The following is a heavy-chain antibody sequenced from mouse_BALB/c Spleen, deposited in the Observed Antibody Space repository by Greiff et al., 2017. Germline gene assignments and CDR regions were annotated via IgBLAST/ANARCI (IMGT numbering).Heavy chain of an antibody. CDR3: ARGIYDYDKRGCAMDY. CDR1: GYTFTDYN. J-gene: IGHJ4*01. CDR2: INPNNGGT. V-gene: IGHV1-18*01. Sequence: VQLQQSGPELVKPGASVKIPCKASGYTFTDYNMDWVKQSHGKSLEWIGDINPNNGGTIYNQKFKGKATLTVDKSSSTAYMELRSLTSEDTAVYYCARGIYDYDKRGCAMDYWGQGTSVTVSS. D-gene: IGHD2-4*01.